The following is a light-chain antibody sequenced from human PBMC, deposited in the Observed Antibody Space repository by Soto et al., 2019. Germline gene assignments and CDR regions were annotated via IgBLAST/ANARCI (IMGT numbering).Light chain of an antibody. CDR3: QQYGSSGT. Sequence: FVLTQSPGTLSLSPGERATLSCRASQTVRNNYLAWYQQKPGQAPRXLIYGASNRATGIPDRFSGSGSGTDFTLTISRLEPEDFAVYYCQQYGSSGTFGQGTKVDIK. CDR1: QTVRNNY. J-gene: IGKJ1*01. CDR2: GAS. V-gene: IGKV3-20*01.